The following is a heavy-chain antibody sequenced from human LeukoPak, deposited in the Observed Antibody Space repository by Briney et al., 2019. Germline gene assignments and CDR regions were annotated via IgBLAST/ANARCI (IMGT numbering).Heavy chain of an antibody. Sequence: GGSLSLSCAASGFTFSSYAMSWVGQAPGKGLEWVSAISGSGGSTYYADSAKGRFTISRDNSKNTLYLQMNSLRAEDTAVYYCAKVRGSSWYYSDWGQGTLVTVSS. J-gene: IGHJ4*02. D-gene: IGHD6-13*01. CDR1: GFTFSSYA. V-gene: IGHV3-23*01. CDR3: AKVRGSSWYYSD. CDR2: ISGSGGST.